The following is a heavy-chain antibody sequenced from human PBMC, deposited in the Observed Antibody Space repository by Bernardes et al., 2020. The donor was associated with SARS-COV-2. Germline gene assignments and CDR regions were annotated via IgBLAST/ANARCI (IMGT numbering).Heavy chain of an antibody. CDR3: AKDGTQYSYAY. CDR2: ISGSGGST. D-gene: IGHD5-18*01. Sequence: VGSLRLSCAASGFTFSSYAMSWVRQAPGKGLEWVSAISGSGGSTYYADSVKGRFTISRDNSKNTLYLQMNSLRAEDTAVYYCAKDGTQYSYAYWGQGTLVTVSS. J-gene: IGHJ4*02. CDR1: GFTFSSYA. V-gene: IGHV3-23*01.